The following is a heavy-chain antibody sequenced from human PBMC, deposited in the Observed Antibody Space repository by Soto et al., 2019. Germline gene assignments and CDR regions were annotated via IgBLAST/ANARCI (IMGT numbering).Heavy chain of an antibody. CDR2: INPNSGNI. CDR3: ARGRASGSYYLLDY. V-gene: IGHV1-8*01. J-gene: IGHJ4*02. Sequence: ASVKVSCKASGNTFTSYDINWVRQATGHGLEWMGWINPNSGNIGYAQKFQGRVTMTRDTAIRTAYMEVSRLRSDDTAVYYCARGRASGSYYLLDYWDQGTLVTVS. D-gene: IGHD3-10*01. CDR1: GNTFTSYD.